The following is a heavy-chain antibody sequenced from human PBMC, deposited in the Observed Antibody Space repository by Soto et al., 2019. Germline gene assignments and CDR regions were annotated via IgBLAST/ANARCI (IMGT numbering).Heavy chain of an antibody. J-gene: IGHJ4*02. V-gene: IGHV2-5*02. Sequence: QITLKESGPTLVKPTQTLTLTCTFSGFSLTTQGVHVGWIRQPPGKALEWLALIYWDDNEVYSPSLNNRLTITKDTSKSQVVLTLATVDPVDTATYYCVYRDFGDYFFQFWGQGILVNVS. D-gene: IGHD4-17*01. CDR3: VYRDFGDYFFQF. CDR2: IYWDDNE. CDR1: GFSLTTQGVH.